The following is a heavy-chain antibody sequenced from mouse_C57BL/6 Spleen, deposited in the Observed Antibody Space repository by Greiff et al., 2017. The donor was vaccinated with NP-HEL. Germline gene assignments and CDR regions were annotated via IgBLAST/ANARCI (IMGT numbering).Heavy chain of an antibody. CDR3: TRSYGNYGYYYAMDY. Sequence: EVQVVESGEGLVKPGGSLKLSCAASGFTFSSYAMSWVRQTPEKRLEWVAYISSGGDYIYYADTVKGRFTISRDNARNTLYLQMSSLESEDTAMYYCTRSYGNYGYYYAMDYWGQGTSVTVSS. V-gene: IGHV5-9-1*02. CDR1: GFTFSSYA. J-gene: IGHJ4*01. CDR2: ISSGGDYI. D-gene: IGHD2-1*01.